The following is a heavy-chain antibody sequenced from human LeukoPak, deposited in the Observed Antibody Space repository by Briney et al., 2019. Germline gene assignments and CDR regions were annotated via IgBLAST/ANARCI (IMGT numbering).Heavy chain of an antibody. Sequence: PSETLSLTCTVSGYSIRSGYFWGWIRQPPGQGLEWIGEINHSGSTNYNPSLKSRVTISVDTSKNQFSMKLSSVTAADTAVYYCARVKYCSGGSCYKNGYYYYYYYMDVWGKGTTVTVSS. CDR1: GYSIRSGYF. J-gene: IGHJ6*03. V-gene: IGHV4-38-2*02. D-gene: IGHD2-15*01. CDR3: ARVKYCSGGSCYKNGYYYYYYYMDV. CDR2: INHSGST.